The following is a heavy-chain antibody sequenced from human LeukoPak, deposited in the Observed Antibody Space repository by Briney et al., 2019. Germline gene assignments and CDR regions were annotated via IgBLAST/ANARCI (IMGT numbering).Heavy chain of an antibody. V-gene: IGHV3-74*03. Sequence: GGSLRLSCAASGFTFNNFWLHWVRQAPGKGLVWVSRINTAGSSTTYADSVKGRFTISRDNAKNTLFLQMNSLRVEDTALYYCTRDAWGSDSPYAFDVWGQGTMVTVSS. D-gene: IGHD3-16*01. CDR2: INTAGSST. CDR1: GFTFNNFW. J-gene: IGHJ3*01. CDR3: TRDAWGSDSPYAFDV.